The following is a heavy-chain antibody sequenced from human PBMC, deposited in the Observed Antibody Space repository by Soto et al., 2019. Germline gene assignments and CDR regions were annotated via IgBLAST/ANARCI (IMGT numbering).Heavy chain of an antibody. J-gene: IGHJ4*02. CDR1: GYSFTKYW. CDR2: IYPGDSDT. CDR3: ARKELRQWLVGGVDY. V-gene: IGHV5-51*01. Sequence: RGESMKNSCKGSGYSFTKYWIGWVRQMPGKGLEWMGIIYPGDSDTRYGPSFQGQVTISADKSISTAYLQWSSLKASDTAMYYCARKELRQWLVGGVDYWGQGTLVTVSS. D-gene: IGHD6-19*01.